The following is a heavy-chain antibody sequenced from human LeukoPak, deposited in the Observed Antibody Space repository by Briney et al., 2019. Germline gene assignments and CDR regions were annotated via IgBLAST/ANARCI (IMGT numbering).Heavy chain of an antibody. V-gene: IGHV5-10-1*01. J-gene: IGHJ4*02. D-gene: IGHD3-22*01. CDR2: IDPSDSYT. Sequence: GESLKISCKGSGYSFSSYWISWVRQMPGKGLEWMGRIDPSDSYTNYSPSFQGHVTISADKSINTAYLQWSSLKASDTAVYHCARHYYDSSGGPDSWGQGTLVTVSS. CDR3: ARHYYDSSGGPDS. CDR1: GYSFSSYW.